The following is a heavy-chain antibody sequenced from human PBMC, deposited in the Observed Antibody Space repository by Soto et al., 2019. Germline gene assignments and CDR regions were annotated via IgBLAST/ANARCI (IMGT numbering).Heavy chain of an antibody. CDR3: AKDVHYDIVTGIEYFHH. CDR2: ISGSGRIT. J-gene: IGHJ1*01. V-gene: IGHV3-23*01. D-gene: IGHD3-9*01. CDR1: GLTFSSYA. Sequence: EVELLESGGGLVQPGGSLRLSCAASGLTFSSYAMSWVRRAPGKGLEWVSGISGSGRITKYADSVKGRFIISRDNFKNTLFLQMYSLRAEDTAVYYCAKDVHYDIVTGIEYFHHWAQGTLVTVSS.